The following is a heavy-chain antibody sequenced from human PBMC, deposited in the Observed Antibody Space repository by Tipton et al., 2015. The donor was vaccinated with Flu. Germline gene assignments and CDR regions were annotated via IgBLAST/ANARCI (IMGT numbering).Heavy chain of an antibody. CDR1: SGSIRSTNYF. Sequence: TLSLTCTVSSGSIRSTNYFCAWIRQPPGKGLEWIGCIYYSGSTYYNPSLKSRVTISVDTSKTQFSLKLSSVTAADTAVYYCARLSYYDVDLKNFYFEYWGQGALVTVSS. D-gene: IGHD3-10*02. CDR2: IYYSGST. CDR3: ARLSYYDVDLKNFYFEY. J-gene: IGHJ4*02. V-gene: IGHV4-39*07.